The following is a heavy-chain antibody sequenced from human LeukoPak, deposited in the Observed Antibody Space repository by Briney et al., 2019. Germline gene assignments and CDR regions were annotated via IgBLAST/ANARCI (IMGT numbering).Heavy chain of an antibody. V-gene: IGHV4-34*01. CDR2: INHSGST. Sequence: SETLSLTCAVHGGSFSGYYWSWIRQPPGKGLEWIGEINHSGSTNYNPSLKSRVTISVDTSKNQFSLKLSSVTAADTAVYYCALVPDSSSWYDYWGQGTLVTVSS. J-gene: IGHJ4*02. D-gene: IGHD6-13*01. CDR3: ALVPDSSSWYDY. CDR1: GGSFSGYY.